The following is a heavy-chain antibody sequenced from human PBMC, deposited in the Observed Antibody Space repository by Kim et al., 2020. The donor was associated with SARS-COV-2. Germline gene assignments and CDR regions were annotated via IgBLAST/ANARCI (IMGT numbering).Heavy chain of an antibody. J-gene: IGHJ4*02. CDR2: ITGSGGTI. Sequence: GGSLRLSCEASGFTFSTYSMNWVRQDPGKGLQWVSYITGSGGTIHYADSVKGRFAISRDNARNSLYLQMNSLREEDTAVYYCTRDPHALDFWGPGTLVTVSS. V-gene: IGHV3-48*02. CDR1: GFTFSTYS. D-gene: IGHD2-2*01. CDR3: TRDPHALDF.